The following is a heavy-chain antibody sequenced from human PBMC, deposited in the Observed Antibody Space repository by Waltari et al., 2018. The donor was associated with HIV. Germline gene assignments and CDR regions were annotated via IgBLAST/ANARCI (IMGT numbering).Heavy chain of an antibody. V-gene: IGHV4-59*01. J-gene: IGHJ4*02. D-gene: IGHD1-26*01. Sequence: QVQLQESGPGLVKPSETLSLTCTVSGGAMSSYYWSWIRQPPGKGLEWIGYIYYSGSTNYNPSLKSRVTISVDTSKNQFSLKLSSVTAADTAVYYCARGYKWELFDYWGQGTLVTVSS. CDR1: GGAMSSYY. CDR2: IYYSGST. CDR3: ARGYKWELFDY.